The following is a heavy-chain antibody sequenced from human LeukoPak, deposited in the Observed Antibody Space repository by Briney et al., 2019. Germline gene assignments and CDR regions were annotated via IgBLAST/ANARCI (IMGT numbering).Heavy chain of an antibody. CDR1: GGSISSYY. CDR3: ARASGITMLAFDI. CDR2: IYYSGST. V-gene: IGHV4-59*01. J-gene: IGHJ3*02. D-gene: IGHD3-10*02. Sequence: SETLSLTCTVSGGSISSYYWSWIRQPPGKGLEWIGYIYYSGSTNYNPSLKSRATISVDTSKNQFSLKLSSVTAADTAVYYCARASGITMLAFDIWGQGTMVTVSS.